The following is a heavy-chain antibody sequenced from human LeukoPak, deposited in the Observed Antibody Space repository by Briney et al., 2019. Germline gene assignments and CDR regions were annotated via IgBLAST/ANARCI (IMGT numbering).Heavy chain of an antibody. CDR1: GFTFSDYY. Sequence: SGGSQRLSCAASGFTFSDYYMSWIRQAPGKGLEWVSYISGSGSTIYYADSVKGRFTISRDNAKNSLYLQMNSLRAEDTAVYYCARVRMDYGSGSPADYWGQGTLVTVSS. CDR2: ISGSGSTI. D-gene: IGHD3-10*01. CDR3: ARVRMDYGSGSPADY. J-gene: IGHJ4*02. V-gene: IGHV3-11*01.